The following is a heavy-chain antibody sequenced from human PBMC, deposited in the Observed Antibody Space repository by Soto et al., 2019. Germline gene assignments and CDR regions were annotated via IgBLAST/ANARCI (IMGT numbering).Heavy chain of an antibody. D-gene: IGHD5-12*01. V-gene: IGHV3-23*01. CDR1: GFTFSNYA. Sequence: EVQLLESGGGLVQPGGSLRLSCAASGFTFSNYAMSWVRQAPGKGLEWVSTITGSGGTSYYGDSVKGRFTISRDNSKNTLYLRMNSLRAEDTAVYYCAKDLRRGYGGYDRREFCGLGTLVTVSS. CDR3: AKDLRRGYGGYDRREF. J-gene: IGHJ4*02. CDR2: ITGSGGTS.